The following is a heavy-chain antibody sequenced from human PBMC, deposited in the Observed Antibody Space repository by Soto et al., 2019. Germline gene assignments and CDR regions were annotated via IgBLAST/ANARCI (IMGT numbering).Heavy chain of an antibody. Sequence: EVQLVETGGGLIQPGGSLRLSCAASGFTVSSNYMSWVRQPPGKGLEWVSIIYSGGDTYYADSVKGRFTISRDSSKNTLYLQMNTLRAEDTAVYYCARGDPFAVWGQGTLVTVSS. V-gene: IGHV3-53*02. CDR2: IYSGGDT. CDR3: ARGDPFAV. J-gene: IGHJ4*02. CDR1: GFTVSSNY.